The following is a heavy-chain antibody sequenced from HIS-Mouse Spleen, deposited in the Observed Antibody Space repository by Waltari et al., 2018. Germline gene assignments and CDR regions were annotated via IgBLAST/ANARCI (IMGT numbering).Heavy chain of an antibody. CDR3: ARDSVAATYYYYYGMDV. CDR1: GFTFSSYG. Sequence: QVQLVESGGGVVQPGRSLRLSCAASGFTFSSYGMHWVRQAPGKGLEWVAVIWYDGSNKYYADSVKGRFTISRGNSKNTLYLQMNSLRAEDTAVYYCARDSVAATYYYYYGMDVWGQGTTVTVSS. V-gene: IGHV3-33*01. J-gene: IGHJ6*02. D-gene: IGHD2-15*01. CDR2: IWYDGSNK.